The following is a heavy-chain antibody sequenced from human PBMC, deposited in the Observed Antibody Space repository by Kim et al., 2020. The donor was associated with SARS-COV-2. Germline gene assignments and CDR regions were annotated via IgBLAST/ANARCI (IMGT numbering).Heavy chain of an antibody. V-gene: IGHV3-23*01. CDR3: ATSRLYYYDSSPDY. CDR2: ISGSGGST. Sequence: GGSLRLSCAASGFTFSSYAMSWVRQAPGKGLEWVSAISGSGGSTYYADSVKGRFTISRDNSKNTLYLQMNSLRAEDTAVYYCATSRLYYYDSSPDYWGQGTLVTVSS. CDR1: GFTFSSYA. D-gene: IGHD3-22*01. J-gene: IGHJ4*02.